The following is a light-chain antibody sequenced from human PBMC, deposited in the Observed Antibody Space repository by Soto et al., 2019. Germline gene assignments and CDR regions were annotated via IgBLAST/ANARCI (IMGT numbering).Light chain of an antibody. Sequence: QSVLTQPASVSGAPGQRITISCTGTSSDVGAGYYVPWYQQLPGTAPKLVIFRNNNRPSGVPNRFSGSKSGNSASLAITGLQEADEAAYYCHSSYTSLSVGVFGGGTKLTVL. CDR2: RNN. CDR3: HSSYTSLSVGV. CDR1: SSDVGAGYY. J-gene: IGLJ3*02. V-gene: IGLV1-40*01.